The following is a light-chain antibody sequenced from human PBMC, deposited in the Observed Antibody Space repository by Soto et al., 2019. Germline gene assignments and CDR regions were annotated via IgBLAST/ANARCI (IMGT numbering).Light chain of an antibody. CDR1: QTINNN. V-gene: IGKV3-11*01. Sequence: VMTQAPAALSVSPVERSTLWLRASQTINNNVAWYQLKDGQVPRLLIYGASTRAADVPARFSGGGSGTEFTLTISSLEPEDFAVYYCQQRSNWPPTFGGGTKVDIK. CDR2: GAS. J-gene: IGKJ4*01. CDR3: QQRSNWPPT.